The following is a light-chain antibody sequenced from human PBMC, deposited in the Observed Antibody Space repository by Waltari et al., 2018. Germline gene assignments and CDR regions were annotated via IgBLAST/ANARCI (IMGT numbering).Light chain of an antibody. CDR1: QVLSERY. CDR2: CAS. CDR3: QQYGSSVLYT. J-gene: IGKJ2*01. Sequence: RANQVLSERYLAVYQQMPGPAPSLLIYCASSSAAATPDSFSGSGSGTDFTLTISRLEPEDFAVDYCQQYGSSVLYTFGQGTNLEIK. V-gene: IGKV3-20*01.